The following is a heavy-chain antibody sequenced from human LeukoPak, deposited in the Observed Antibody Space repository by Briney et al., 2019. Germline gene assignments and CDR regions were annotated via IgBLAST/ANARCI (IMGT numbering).Heavy chain of an antibody. D-gene: IGHD1-26*01. V-gene: IGHV1-2*02. Sequence: ASVKVSCKASGYTFTCYYMHWVRQAAGQGPEWMGWISPNSGDTNYAQKFQGRVTMTRDTSITTAYMELSRLTSDDTAVYYCARGREPVYFFEYWGQGTLVTVSS. CDR2: ISPNSGDT. CDR3: ARGREPVYFFEY. J-gene: IGHJ4*02. CDR1: GYTFTCYY.